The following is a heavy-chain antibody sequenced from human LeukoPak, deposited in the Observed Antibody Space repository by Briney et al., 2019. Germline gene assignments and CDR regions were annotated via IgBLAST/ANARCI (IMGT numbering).Heavy chain of an antibody. D-gene: IGHD6-13*01. V-gene: IGHV4-59*01. CDR3: ARDTTLDEGSSRYGFDY. Sequence: SETLSLTCSVSGGSFSRDSWNWIRQPPGKRLEWIGYVYNGGTNYNPSLKSRVTMSVDTSKKRFSLTLTSVNAADTAVYYCARDTTLDEGSSRYGFDYWGQGTLVTVSS. CDR1: GGSFSRDS. CDR2: VYNGGT. J-gene: IGHJ4*02.